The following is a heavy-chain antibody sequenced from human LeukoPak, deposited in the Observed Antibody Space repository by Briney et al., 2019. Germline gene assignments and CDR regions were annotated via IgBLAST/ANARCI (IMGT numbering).Heavy chain of an antibody. J-gene: IGHJ4*02. CDR3: LRYNYGYYFDY. V-gene: IGHV3-74*03. Sequence: GESLRLSCAASEFTFTDYWMHWVRQVPGKGLVWVARVKNDESEITYADSVKGRFTISRDNAKKTVHLQMNSLRAEDTAVYYCLRYNYGYYFDYWGQGTLVTVSS. D-gene: IGHD5-18*01. CDR1: EFTFTDYW. CDR2: VKNDESEI.